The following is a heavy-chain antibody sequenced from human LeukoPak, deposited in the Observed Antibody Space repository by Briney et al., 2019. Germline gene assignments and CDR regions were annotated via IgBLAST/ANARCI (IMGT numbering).Heavy chain of an antibody. CDR1: GFTFSSYA. Sequence: GGSLRLSCAASGFTFSSYAMHWVRQAPGKGLEWVAVISYDGSNKYYADSVKGRFTISRDNSKNTLYLQMNSLRAEDTAVYYCASVDIVATNLDYWGQGTLVIVSS. V-gene: IGHV3-30-3*01. CDR2: ISYDGSNK. J-gene: IGHJ4*02. CDR3: ASVDIVATNLDY. D-gene: IGHD5-12*01.